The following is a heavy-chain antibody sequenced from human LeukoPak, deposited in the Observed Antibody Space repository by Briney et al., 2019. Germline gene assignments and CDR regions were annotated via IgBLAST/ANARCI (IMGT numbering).Heavy chain of an antibody. CDR3: ARDSRWLQFPGI. V-gene: IGHV1-2*02. CDR1: GYTFSGHY. D-gene: IGHD5-24*01. Sequence: ASVKVSCKASGYTFSGHYMHWVRQAPGQGLEWMGWINPDTGGTNSAQKFQGRVTMTRDTSISTAYMELSRLRSDDTAVYYCARDSRWLQFPGIWGQGTMVTVSS. CDR2: INPDTGGT. J-gene: IGHJ3*02.